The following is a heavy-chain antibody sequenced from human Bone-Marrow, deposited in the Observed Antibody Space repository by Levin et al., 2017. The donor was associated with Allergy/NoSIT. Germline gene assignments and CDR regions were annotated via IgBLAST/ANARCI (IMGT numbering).Heavy chain of an antibody. J-gene: IGHJ4*02. Sequence: SQTLSLTCSVSGGSIGSSSNYWAWLRQPPGKGLEWIGSVYSGGSTYYAPSLKSRLTISVDTSKNQFSLNLTSVTAADTAIYYCARRTDLLTGYPYYFDSWGQGTLVAVSS. CDR2: VYSGGST. CDR3: ARRTDLLTGYPYYFDS. CDR1: GGSIGSSSNY. D-gene: IGHD3-9*01. V-gene: IGHV4-39*01.